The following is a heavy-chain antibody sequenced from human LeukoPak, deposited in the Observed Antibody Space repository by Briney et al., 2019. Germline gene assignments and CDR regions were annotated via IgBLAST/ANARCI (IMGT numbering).Heavy chain of an antibody. D-gene: IGHD3-22*01. V-gene: IGHV4-34*01. CDR1: GGSFSGYY. CDR2: INHSGST. CDR3: TRGSIAYYYMDV. Sequence: PSETLSLTCTVYGGSFSGYYWSWIRQPPGKGLEWIGEINHSGSTSYNPSLKSRVTISVDTSKNQFSLKLSSVTAADTAVYYCTRGSIAYYYMDVWGKGTTVTISS. J-gene: IGHJ6*03.